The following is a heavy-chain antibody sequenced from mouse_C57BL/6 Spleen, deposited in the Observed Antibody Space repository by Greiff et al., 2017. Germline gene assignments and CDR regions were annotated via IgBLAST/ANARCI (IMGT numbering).Heavy chain of an antibody. J-gene: IGHJ2*01. CDR1: GYAFSSSW. D-gene: IGHD1-1*01. CDR2: IYPGEGDT. CDR3: ARDTTVVATYYFDY. Sequence: VQLQQSGPELVKPGASVKISCKASGYAFSSSWMNWVKQRPGKGLEWIGRIYPGEGDTNYNGKFKGKATLTADKSSSTAYMQLSSLTSEDSAVYFCARDTTVVATYYFDYWGQGTTLTVSS. V-gene: IGHV1-82*01.